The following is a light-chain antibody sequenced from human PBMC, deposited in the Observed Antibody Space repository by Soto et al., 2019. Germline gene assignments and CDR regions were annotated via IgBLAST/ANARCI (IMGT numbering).Light chain of an antibody. CDR1: SSDDVGAYTY. CDR3: SSHIRSTAPFHV. J-gene: IGLJ1*01. V-gene: IGLV2-14*03. Sequence: QSALTQPASVSGSPGQSITISCTGSSSDDVGAYTYVSWYQHYPGKAPKLVIYGVSNRPSGMSDRFSGSKSGSTASLTISGLQTEDEADYYCSSHIRSTAPFHVFGPGTKLTVL. CDR2: GVS.